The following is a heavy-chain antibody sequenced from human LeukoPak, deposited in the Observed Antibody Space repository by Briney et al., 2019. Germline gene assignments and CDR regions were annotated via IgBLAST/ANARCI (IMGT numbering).Heavy chain of an antibody. D-gene: IGHD1-26*01. CDR3: ARLPNIRWELLFDY. CDR2: IYYSGST. Sequence: SETLSLTCTVSGGSISSYYWSWIRQPPGKGLEWIGYIYYSGSTNYNPSLKSRVTISVDTSKNQFSLKLSSVPAADTAVYYCARLPNIRWELLFDYWGQGTLVTVSS. J-gene: IGHJ4*02. V-gene: IGHV4-59*08. CDR1: GGSISSYY.